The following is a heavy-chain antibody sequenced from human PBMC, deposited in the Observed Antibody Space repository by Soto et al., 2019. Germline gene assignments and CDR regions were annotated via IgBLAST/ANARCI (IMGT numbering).Heavy chain of an antibody. Sequence: RASVKVSCKASGYTFLSYGLTWVRQAPGQGLEWVGRISAYSGDTHYAQKFQGRVTMAADTSTTTAYMELRSLRSDDTAVYFCARGEDYFGYWGQGTLVTVSS. V-gene: IGHV1-18*01. CDR1: GYTFLSYG. J-gene: IGHJ4*02. CDR3: ARGEDYFGY. CDR2: ISAYSGDT.